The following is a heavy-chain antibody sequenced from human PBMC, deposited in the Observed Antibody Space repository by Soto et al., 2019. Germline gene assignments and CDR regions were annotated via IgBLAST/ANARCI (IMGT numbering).Heavy chain of an antibody. V-gene: IGHV1-18*03. CDR3: ARDRAHGFDI. CDR1: GYTFTNYG. Sequence: ASVKVSGKTSGYTFTNYGIGWVRQAPGQGLEWMGWISTYSGNSNYAQKLQGRVTMTRDTSTSTVYMELRSLSFEAMAVFFCARDRAHGFDIWGKGTMVTVSS. CDR2: ISTYSGNS. J-gene: IGHJ3*02.